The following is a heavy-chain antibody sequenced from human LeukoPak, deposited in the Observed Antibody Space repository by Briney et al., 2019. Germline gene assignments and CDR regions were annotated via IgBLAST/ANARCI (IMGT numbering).Heavy chain of an antibody. CDR3: ARARYGSGSYYLLLFDY. V-gene: IGHV4-61*01. D-gene: IGHD3-10*01. CDR2: IYYSGST. CDR1: GYSIRSGYY. J-gene: IGHJ4*02. Sequence: PSETLSLTCTVSGYSIRSGYYWGWIRQPPGKGLEWIGYIYYSGSTNYNPSLKSRVTISVDTSKNQFSLKLSSVTAADTAVYYCARARYGSGSYYLLLFDYWGQGTLVTVSS.